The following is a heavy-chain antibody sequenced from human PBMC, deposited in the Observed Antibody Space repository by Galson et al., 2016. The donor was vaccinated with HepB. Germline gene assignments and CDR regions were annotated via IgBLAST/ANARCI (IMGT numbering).Heavy chain of an antibody. V-gene: IGHV3-30*04. CDR2: ISHDGSNK. Sequence: SLRLSCAASGFTFSSYVMHWVRQAPGKGLEWVAVISHDGSNKYYADSVKGRFTISRDNPKNTLFLQMNSLRAEDTAVYCCARDKGWEIPETFDYWGQGALVTVSS. D-gene: IGHD1-26*01. CDR3: ARDKGWEIPETFDY. CDR1: GFTFSSYV. J-gene: IGHJ4*02.